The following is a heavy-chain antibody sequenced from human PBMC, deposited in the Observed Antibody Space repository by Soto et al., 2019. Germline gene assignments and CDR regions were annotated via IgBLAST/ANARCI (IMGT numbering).Heavy chain of an antibody. V-gene: IGHV3-7*01. D-gene: IGHD6-6*01. Sequence: GGSLRLSCAASGFTFSASWMNWVRQAPGKGLEWVAYINTDGSEKNYVDSVKGRFTISRDNAKKSLYLQMNSLRVEDTAVYYCARTPRLLDSWGQGTRVTVS. CDR3: ARTPRLLDS. CDR2: INTDGSEK. CDR1: GFTFSASW. J-gene: IGHJ4*02.